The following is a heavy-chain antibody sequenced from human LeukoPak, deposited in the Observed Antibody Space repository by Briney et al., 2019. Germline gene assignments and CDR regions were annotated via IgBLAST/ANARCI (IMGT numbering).Heavy chain of an antibody. D-gene: IGHD2-2*01. V-gene: IGHV4-4*07. J-gene: IGHJ5*02. CDR3: ARDWCSSTSCPRWFDP. CDR2: IYTSGST. Sequence: SETLSLTCTVSGGAISSYYWSWIRQPAGKGLEWIGRIYTSGSTNYNPSLKSRVTMSVDTSKNQFSLKLSSVTAADTAVYYCARDWCSSTSCPRWFDPWGQGTLVTVSS. CDR1: GGAISSYY.